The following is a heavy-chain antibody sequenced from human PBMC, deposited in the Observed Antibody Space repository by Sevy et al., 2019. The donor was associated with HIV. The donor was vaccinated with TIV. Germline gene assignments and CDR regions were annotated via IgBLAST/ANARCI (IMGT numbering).Heavy chain of an antibody. V-gene: IGHV3-7*03. D-gene: IGHD6-13*01. CDR3: AGAHSSSWYYFDS. J-gene: IGHJ4*02. CDR1: GFTFSFYW. Sequence: GGSLRLSCAGSGFTFSFYWMSWVRQAPGKGLEWVANIKQDGSDKFYVDSVKGRFTISRDNARNSLYLQMNSLRADDTAVYYCAGAHSSSWYYFDSWGQGTPVTVSS. CDR2: IKQDGSDK.